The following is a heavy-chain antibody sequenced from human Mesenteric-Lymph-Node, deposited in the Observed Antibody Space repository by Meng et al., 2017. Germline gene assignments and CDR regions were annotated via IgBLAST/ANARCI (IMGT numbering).Heavy chain of an antibody. J-gene: IGHJ4*02. V-gene: IGHV3-23*01. CDR2: ISVIGDKT. Sequence: GESLKISCAASGFTISTYAMTWVRQAPGKGLEWVSSISVIGDKTFYAASVQGRSTISRDNSKNTVYLQMNSLRAEDTAVYYCARPMGYSSSWYLDYWGQGTLVTVSS. CDR1: GFTISTYA. CDR3: ARPMGYSSSWYLDY. D-gene: IGHD6-13*01.